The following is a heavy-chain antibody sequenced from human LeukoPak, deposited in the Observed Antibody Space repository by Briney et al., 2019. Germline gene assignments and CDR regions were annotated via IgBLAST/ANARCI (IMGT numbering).Heavy chain of an antibody. J-gene: IGHJ2*01. CDR3: ARDVWDWYFDL. D-gene: IGHD1-26*01. CDR2: IYTSGST. CDR1: GGSISSGSYY. Sequence: SETLSLTCTVSGGSISSGSYYWSWIRQPAGKGLEWIGRIYTSGSTNYNPSLKSRVTISVDTSKNQFSLKLSSVTAADTAVYYCARDVWDWYFDLWGRGTLVTVPS. V-gene: IGHV4-61*02.